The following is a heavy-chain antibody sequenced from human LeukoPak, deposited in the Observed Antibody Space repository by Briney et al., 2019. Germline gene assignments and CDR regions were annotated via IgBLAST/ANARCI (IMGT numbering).Heavy chain of an antibody. CDR2: ISGSGGDT. Sequence: GGSLRLSCAASGFALSNYAMSWVRQAPGKGLEGVSSISGSGGDTYYSASVKGRFTISRDNSKNALYLQMHSLRGEDTALYYCAKDGWVANINWFDPWGQGTLVTVSS. CDR3: AKDGWVANINWFDP. V-gene: IGHV3-23*01. J-gene: IGHJ5*02. D-gene: IGHD5-12*01. CDR1: GFALSNYA.